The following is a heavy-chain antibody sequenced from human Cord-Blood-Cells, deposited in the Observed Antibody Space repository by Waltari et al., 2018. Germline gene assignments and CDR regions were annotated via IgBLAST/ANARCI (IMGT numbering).Heavy chain of an antibody. J-gene: IGHJ2*01. V-gene: IGHV4-34*01. CDR1: GGSFSGYY. CDR3: ARFRGSGSYWYFDL. CDR2: INHSGST. Sequence: QVQLQQWGAGLLKPSETLSLTCAVYGGSFSGYYWSWIRQPPGKGLEWIGEINHSGSTNYNPSLKSRVTISVDTSKNQFSLKLSSVTAADTAVYYCARFRGSGSYWYFDLWCRGTLVTVSS. D-gene: IGHD3-10*01.